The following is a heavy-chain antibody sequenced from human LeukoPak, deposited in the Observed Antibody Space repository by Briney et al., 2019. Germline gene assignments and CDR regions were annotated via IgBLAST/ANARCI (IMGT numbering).Heavy chain of an antibody. J-gene: IGHJ4*02. Sequence: SVKVSCKASGGTFSSYAISWVRQAPGQGLEWMGGIIPIFGTANYAQKFQGRVTITADESTSTAYMEPSSLRSEDTAVYYCAIVVPAAMFDYWGQGTLVTVSS. CDR2: IIPIFGTA. CDR1: GGTFSSYA. V-gene: IGHV1-69*13. D-gene: IGHD2-2*01. CDR3: AIVVPAAMFDY.